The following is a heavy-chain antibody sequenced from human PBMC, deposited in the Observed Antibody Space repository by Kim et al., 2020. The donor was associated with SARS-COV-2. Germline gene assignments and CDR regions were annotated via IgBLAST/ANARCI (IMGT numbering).Heavy chain of an antibody. CDR3: AREGRYYDFWSGYSSGGMD. V-gene: IGHV4-34*01. D-gene: IGHD3-3*01. J-gene: IGHJ6*01. Sequence: SQTLSLTCAVYGGSFSGYYWSWIRQPPGKGLEWIGEINHSGSTNYNPSLKSRVTISVDTSKNQFSLKLSSVTAADTAVYYCAREGRYYDFWSGYSSGGMD. CDR1: GGSFSGYY. CDR2: INHSGST.